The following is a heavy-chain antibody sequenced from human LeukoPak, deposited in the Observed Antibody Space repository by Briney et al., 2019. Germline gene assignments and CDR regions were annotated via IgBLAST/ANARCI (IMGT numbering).Heavy chain of an antibody. CDR1: GGSISSSRYY. CDR3: ARIDAGATVDY. V-gene: IGHV4-39*01. Sequence: SETLSLTCTVSGGSISSSRYYWGWIRQPPGKGLEWIGSIYYSGSTYYNPSLKSRVTISVDTTKNQFSLKLSSVTAADTAVYYCARIDAGATVDYWGQGTLVTVSS. J-gene: IGHJ4*02. D-gene: IGHD1-26*01. CDR2: IYYSGST.